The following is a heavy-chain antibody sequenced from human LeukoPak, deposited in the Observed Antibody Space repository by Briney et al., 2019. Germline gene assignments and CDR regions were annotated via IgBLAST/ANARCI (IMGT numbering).Heavy chain of an antibody. CDR2: IYYSGST. Sequence: SETLSLTCTVSGGSISSYYWSWIRQPPGKGLEWIGYIYYSGSTNYNPSLKSRVTISVDTSKNQFSLKLSSVTAADTAVYYCARMVRGAVYYYYMDVWGKGTTVTVSS. CDR3: ARMVRGAVYYYYMDV. D-gene: IGHD3-10*01. CDR1: GGSISSYY. V-gene: IGHV4-59*01. J-gene: IGHJ6*03.